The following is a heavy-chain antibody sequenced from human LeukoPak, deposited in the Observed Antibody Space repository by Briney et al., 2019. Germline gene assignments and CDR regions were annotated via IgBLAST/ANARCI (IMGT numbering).Heavy chain of an antibody. Sequence: PGGSLRLSCAASGFTFSSYAMSWVRQAPGKGLEWVSAISGSGGSTYYADSVKGRFTISRDNSKNTLYLQMNSLRAEDTAVYYCAKAVPPGSGSYSHYYYMDVWGKGTTVTVSS. CDR1: GFTFSSYA. J-gene: IGHJ6*03. D-gene: IGHD3-10*01. V-gene: IGHV3-23*01. CDR2: ISGSGGST. CDR3: AKAVPPGSGSYSHYYYMDV.